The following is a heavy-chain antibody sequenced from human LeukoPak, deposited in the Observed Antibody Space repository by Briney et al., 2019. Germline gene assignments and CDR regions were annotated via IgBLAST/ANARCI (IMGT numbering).Heavy chain of an antibody. CDR2: VYYSGST. D-gene: IGHD6-19*01. Sequence: SETLSLTCSVSGGSISSYYWSWIRQPPGKGLEWIGYVYYSGSTSYNPSLNSRVTISVDTSKNQFSLNLTSVTAADTAVYYCARGGWYYFDYCGQGTPVTVSS. CDR3: ARGGWYYFDY. V-gene: IGHV4-59*01. CDR1: GGSISSYY. J-gene: IGHJ4*02.